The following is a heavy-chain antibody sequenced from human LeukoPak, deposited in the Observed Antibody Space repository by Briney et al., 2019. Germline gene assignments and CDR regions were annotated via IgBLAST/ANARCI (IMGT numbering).Heavy chain of an antibody. Sequence: SQTLPLTCTVSGDSISSGGSYWTWIRQHPGKGLEWIGFIYYSGTTYYNPSLKSRVTLSVDTSKNQFSLKLSSVTAADTAVYYCVTLLRERGCPPYHFDYWGQGPLVTVSS. J-gene: IGHJ4*02. D-gene: IGHD1-26*01. CDR2: IYYSGTT. V-gene: IGHV4-31*03. CDR3: VTLLRERGCPPYHFDY. CDR1: GDSISSGGSY.